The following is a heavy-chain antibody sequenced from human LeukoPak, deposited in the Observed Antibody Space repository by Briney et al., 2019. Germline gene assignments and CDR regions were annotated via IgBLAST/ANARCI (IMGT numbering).Heavy chain of an antibody. J-gene: IGHJ5*02. CDR2: INYSGRT. CDR3: ARRREGHNWFDP. Sequence: PSETLSLTCTVSGGSINTSGYYWGWIRQPPGKGLEWIAGINYSGRTFYNPSLMSLVTISVDTSKNHFSLSLSAVTAADTAVYSCARRREGHNWFDPWGQGTLVTVSS. CDR1: GGSINTSGYY. V-gene: IGHV4-39*01.